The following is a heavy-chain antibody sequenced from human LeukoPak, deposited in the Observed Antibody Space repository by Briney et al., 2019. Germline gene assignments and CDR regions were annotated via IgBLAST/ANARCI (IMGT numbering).Heavy chain of an antibody. Sequence: SVKVSCKASGGTFSSYAISWVRQAPGQGLEWMGRIIPIFGTANYARKFQGRVTITTDESTSTAYMELSSLRSEDTAVYYCARDFWSGYRVYYFDYWGQGTLVTVSS. J-gene: IGHJ4*02. D-gene: IGHD3-3*01. CDR1: GGTFSSYA. CDR3: ARDFWSGYRVYYFDY. V-gene: IGHV1-69*05. CDR2: IIPIFGTA.